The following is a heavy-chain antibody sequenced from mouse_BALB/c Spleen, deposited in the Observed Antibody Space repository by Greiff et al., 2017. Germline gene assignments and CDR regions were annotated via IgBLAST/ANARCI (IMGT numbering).Heavy chain of an antibody. D-gene: IGHD1-1*01. J-gene: IGHJ2*01. V-gene: IGHV5-6*01. CDR1: GFTFSSYG. CDR2: ISSGGSYT. CDR3: ARLFTTVVATADY. Sequence: EVQGVESGGDLVKPGGSLKLSCAASGFTFSSYGMSWVRQTPDKRLEWVATISSGGSYTYYPDSVKGRFTISRDNAKNTLYLQMSSLKSEDTAMYYCARLFTTVVATADYWGQGTTLTVSS.